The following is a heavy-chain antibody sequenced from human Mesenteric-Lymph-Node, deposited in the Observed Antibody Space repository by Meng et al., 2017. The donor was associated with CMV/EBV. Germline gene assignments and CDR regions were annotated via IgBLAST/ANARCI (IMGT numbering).Heavy chain of an antibody. J-gene: IGHJ4*02. V-gene: IGHV3-23*01. D-gene: IGHD3-22*01. Sequence: GESLKISCAASGLTFSSYAMSWVRQTPGKGLEWVSAVSGSGGITYYSDSVKGRFTISRDNSKTTLYLQMNSLRVEDTAVYYCAKGSYDSSGSDYWGQGTLVTVSS. CDR2: VSGSGGIT. CDR3: AKGSYDSSGSDY. CDR1: GLTFSSYA.